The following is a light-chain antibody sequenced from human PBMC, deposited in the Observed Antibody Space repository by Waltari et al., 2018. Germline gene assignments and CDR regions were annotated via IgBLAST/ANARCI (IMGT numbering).Light chain of an antibody. V-gene: IGKV3-15*01. CDR2: GAS. CDR1: QSVSSN. Sequence: EIVMTQSPATLSVSPGERVTLSCRASQSVSSNLAWYQQKPGQAPRLHIYGASTRATGIPARFSGSGSGTEFTLTISSLQSEDSAVYHCQQYNNWPPLTFGGGTKVEIK. CDR3: QQYNNWPPLT. J-gene: IGKJ4*01.